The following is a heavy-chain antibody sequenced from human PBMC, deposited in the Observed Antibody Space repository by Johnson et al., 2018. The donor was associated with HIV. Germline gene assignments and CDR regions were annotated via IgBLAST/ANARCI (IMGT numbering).Heavy chain of an antibody. CDR3: AKDLRVLAWFNAYDAFDI. J-gene: IGHJ3*02. V-gene: IGHV3-30*02. CDR2: IRYDGDNQ. D-gene: IGHD3/OR15-3a*01. Sequence: QVHLVESGGGVVQPGESLRLSCRTFGFTFSYHGMHWVRQAPGKGLEWVAFIRYDGDNQYYADSVKGRFTISRANSKNTLYLQMNSLRADETDVYYCAKDLRVLAWFNAYDAFDIWGQGTMVIVSS. CDR1: GFTFSYHG.